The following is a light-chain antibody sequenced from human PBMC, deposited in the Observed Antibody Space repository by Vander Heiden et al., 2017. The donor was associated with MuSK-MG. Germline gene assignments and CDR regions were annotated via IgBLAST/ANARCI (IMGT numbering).Light chain of an antibody. J-gene: IGLJ2*01. Sequence: QSVLTQPPSVSGAPGQRVTIPCTGSSANIGAGYDVHWYQQLPGTAPKLLSYGNTNRPSGVPDRFSGSKSGTAASLAITGLQAEDEADYYCQSYDSSLSGSTQVFGGGTKLTVL. CDR1: SANIGAGYD. CDR2: GNT. V-gene: IGLV1-40*01. CDR3: QSYDSSLSGSTQV.